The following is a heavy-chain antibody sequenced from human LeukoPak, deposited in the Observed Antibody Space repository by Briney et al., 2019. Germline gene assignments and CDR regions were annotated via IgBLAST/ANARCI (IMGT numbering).Heavy chain of an antibody. CDR3: ASPGIAVAGPLDY. J-gene: IGHJ4*02. CDR1: GGSISSYY. Sequence: SETLSLTCTVSGGSISSYYWSWIRQPPGKGLEWIGYIYYSGSTNYNPSLKSRVTISVDTSKNQFSLKLSSVTAADTAVYYCASPGIAVAGPLDYWGQGTLVTVSS. V-gene: IGHV4-59*01. CDR2: IYYSGST. D-gene: IGHD6-19*01.